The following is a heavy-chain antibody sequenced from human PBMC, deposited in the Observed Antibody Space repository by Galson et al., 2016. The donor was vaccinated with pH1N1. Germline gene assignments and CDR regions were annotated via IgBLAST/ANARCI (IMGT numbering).Heavy chain of an antibody. V-gene: IGHV4-39*01. CDR2: IYYSGST. Sequence: TFSTYWMTWIRQPPGKGLEWIGSIYYSGSTYYNPSLKSRVTISVDTSKNQFSLKRSSVTAADTAVYYCARRGIGEFLYYFDSWGQGTLVTVSS. D-gene: IGHD3-10*01. CDR1: TFSTYW. J-gene: IGHJ4*02. CDR3: ARRGIGEFLYYFDS.